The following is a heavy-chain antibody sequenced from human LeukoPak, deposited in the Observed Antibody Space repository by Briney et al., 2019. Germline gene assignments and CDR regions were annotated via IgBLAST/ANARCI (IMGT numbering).Heavy chain of an antibody. V-gene: IGHV4-39*01. J-gene: IGHJ4*02. CDR2: MYYSGRT. CDR3: ARGPGRVGY. CDR1: GGSTSSRSCY. Sequence: SETLTLTCTVSGGSTSSRSCYWDWIRQPPGKGLEWIASMYYSGRTSYNPSLMSRLTISVDTSKNQFSLKLSSVTAADTAVYYCARGPGRVGYWGQGTLVTVSS.